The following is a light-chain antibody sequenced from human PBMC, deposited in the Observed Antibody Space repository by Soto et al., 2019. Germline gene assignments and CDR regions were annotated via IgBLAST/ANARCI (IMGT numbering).Light chain of an antibody. Sequence: DVQITQTTSSLSASVGDRVTIPCQANQDISKFLNWFQQKPGKAPKRLIYAASTLQSGVPSRFSGSGSGTEFTLTISSLQPEDFATYYCLQHNSYPVTFAQGTKVAIK. V-gene: IGKV1-17*01. CDR3: LQHNSYPVT. CDR1: QDISKF. CDR2: AAS. J-gene: IGKJ1*01.